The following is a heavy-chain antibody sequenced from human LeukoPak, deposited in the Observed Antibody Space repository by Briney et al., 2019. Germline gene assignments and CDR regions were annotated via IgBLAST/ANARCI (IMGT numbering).Heavy chain of an antibody. CDR1: GGSLSGYY. Sequence: SETLSLTCGVNGGSLSGYYWIWIRQTPTQELEWIGEINHSGSTNYNPSLKSRVTISVDASKNQFYLSLTSLTAADTAVYYCARRRWSSSSVIGYWGRGTRVTVSP. J-gene: IGHJ4*02. V-gene: IGHV4-34*01. D-gene: IGHD6-6*01. CDR2: INHSGST. CDR3: ARRRWSSSSVIGY.